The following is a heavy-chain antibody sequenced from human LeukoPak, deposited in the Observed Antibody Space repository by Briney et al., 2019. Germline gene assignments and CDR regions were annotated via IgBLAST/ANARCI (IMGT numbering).Heavy chain of an antibody. D-gene: IGHD6-13*01. CDR2: IYISGST. Sequence: SETLSLTCTVSGDSISSYYWNWIRQPAGKGLEWIGRIYISGSTNYNPSLKSRVTMSVDTSKNQFSLKLSSVTAADTAVYYCARAVYSSNWYAFDSWGQGTLVTVSS. CDR1: GDSISSYY. CDR3: ARAVYSSNWYAFDS. J-gene: IGHJ4*02. V-gene: IGHV4-4*07.